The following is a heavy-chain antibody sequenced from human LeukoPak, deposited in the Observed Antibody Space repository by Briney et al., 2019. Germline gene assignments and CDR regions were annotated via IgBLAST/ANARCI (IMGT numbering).Heavy chain of an antibody. V-gene: IGHV1-2*02. J-gene: IGHJ4*02. D-gene: IGHD3-10*01. CDR2: INPNSGGT. CDR3: ARDYYGSGSPDY. Sequence: GASVKVSCKASGYTFTGYYMHWVRQAPGQGLEWMGWINPNSGGTNYAQKFQGRVTMTRDTSISTACMELSRLRSDDTAVYYCARDYYGSGSPDYWGQGTLVTVSS. CDR1: GYTFTGYY.